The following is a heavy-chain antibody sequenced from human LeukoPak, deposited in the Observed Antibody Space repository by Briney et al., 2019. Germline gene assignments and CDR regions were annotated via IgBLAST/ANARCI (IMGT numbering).Heavy chain of an antibody. J-gene: IGHJ4*02. Sequence: SVKVSCKASGGTFSNYAINWVRQAPGQGLEWMGGIIPIFGTANYAQKFQGRVTITADKSTSTVYMELNSLKSEDTAVYYCARGWDYDSGGRPTAYVYWGQGTLVTVSA. V-gene: IGHV1-69*06. CDR2: IIPIFGTA. D-gene: IGHD3-22*01. CDR3: ARGWDYDSGGRPTAYVY. CDR1: GGTFSNYA.